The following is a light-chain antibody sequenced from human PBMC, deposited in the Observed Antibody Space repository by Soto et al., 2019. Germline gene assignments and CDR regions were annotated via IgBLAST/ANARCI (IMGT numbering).Light chain of an antibody. CDR2: AAP. Sequence: IPLTHSPSSLSASLAESVDIXWRESQSISSYLNWYQQKPGKVPKLLIYAAPSLQSGVPSRFSGSGSGTDFTLTISSLQPEDFATYYCQQRYSTPPWTFGQGTKVDIK. CDR1: QSISSY. CDR3: QQRYSTPPWT. J-gene: IGKJ1*01. V-gene: IGKV1-39*01.